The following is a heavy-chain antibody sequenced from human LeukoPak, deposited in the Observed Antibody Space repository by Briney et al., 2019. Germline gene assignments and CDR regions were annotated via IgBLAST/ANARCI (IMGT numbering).Heavy chain of an antibody. CDR2: TYYSGST. CDR1: GGSISSYY. CDR3: ARQTSIAARRHDAFDI. J-gene: IGHJ3*02. D-gene: IGHD6-6*01. V-gene: IGHV4-59*01. Sequence: SETLSLTCTVSGGSISSYYWSWIRQPPGKGLEWIGYTYYSGSTNYNPSLKSRVTISVDTSKNQFSLKLSSVTAADTAVYYCARQTSIAARRHDAFDIWGQGTMVTVSS.